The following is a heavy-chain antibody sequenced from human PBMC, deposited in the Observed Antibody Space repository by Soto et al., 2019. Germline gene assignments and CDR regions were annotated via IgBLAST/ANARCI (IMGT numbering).Heavy chain of an antibody. J-gene: IGHJ5*02. CDR3: ARDLATTFGGVIANNWFDP. CDR1: GGSISSYY. CDR2: IYYSGST. Sequence: QVQLQESGPGLVKPSETLSLTCTVSGGSISSYYWSWIRQPPGKGLEWIGYIYYSGSTNYNPSLKMRVTISVYTSKNQFTLKLSSVTAADTAVYYCARDLATTFGGVIANNWFDPWGQGTLVTVSS. D-gene: IGHD3-16*02. V-gene: IGHV4-59*01.